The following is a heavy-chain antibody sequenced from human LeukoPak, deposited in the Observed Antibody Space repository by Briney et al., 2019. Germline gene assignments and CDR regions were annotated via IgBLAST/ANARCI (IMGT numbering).Heavy chain of an antibody. J-gene: IGHJ6*02. CDR1: GYTFTSYG. CDR2: ISAYNGNT. CDR3: ARDLLRLGELSTQWWWYYYGMDV. Sequence: ASVKVSCKASGYTFTSYGISWVRQAPGQGLEWMGWISAYNGNTNYAQKLQGRVTMTTDTSTSTAYMELRSLRSDDTAVYYCARDLLRLGELSTQWWWYYYGMDVWGQGTTVTVSS. V-gene: IGHV1-18*01. D-gene: IGHD3-16*02.